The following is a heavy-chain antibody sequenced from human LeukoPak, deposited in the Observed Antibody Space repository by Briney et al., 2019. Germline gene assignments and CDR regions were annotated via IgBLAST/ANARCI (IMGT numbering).Heavy chain of an antibody. D-gene: IGHD6-19*01. J-gene: IGHJ4*02. CDR2: IYNSGST. CDR3: ATVGAVAGKYYFDY. CDR1: GGSISSGTYY. V-gene: IGHV4-61*02. Sequence: SETLSLTXTVSGGSISSGTYYWSGIRQPADKGLEWIGRIYNSGSTNYNPSLKSRVTISADTSKNQFSLKLSSVTAADTAVYYCATVGAVAGKYYFDYWGQGTLVTVSS.